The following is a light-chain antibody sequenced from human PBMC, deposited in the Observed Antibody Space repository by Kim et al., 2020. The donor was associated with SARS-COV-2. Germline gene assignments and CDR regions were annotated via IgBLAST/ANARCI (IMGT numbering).Light chain of an antibody. CDR1: SLRSYY. CDR3: SSRDSSTYVL. CDR2: GKN. Sequence: SSELTQDPAVSVALGQTVRITCQGDSLRSYYASWYQQKPGQAPILVISGKNDRPSGIPDRFSGSSSGNTASLTITGAQAEDEADYCCSSRDSSTYVLFGAGTQLTVL. V-gene: IGLV3-19*01. J-gene: IGLJ2*01.